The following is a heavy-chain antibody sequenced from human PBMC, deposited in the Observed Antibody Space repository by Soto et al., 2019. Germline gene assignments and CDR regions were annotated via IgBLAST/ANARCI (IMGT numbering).Heavy chain of an antibody. V-gene: IGHV4-34*01. CDR2: INHSGST. D-gene: IGHD4-17*01. CDR1: GGSFSGYY. J-gene: IGHJ5*02. CDR3: TRARYGDHFDP. Sequence: SETLSLTCAVYGGSFSGYYWSWIRQPPGKGLEWIGEINHSGSTNYNPSLKSRVTITVDTSKNQFSLKLSSVTAADAAVYYCTRARYGDHFDPWGQGTLVTVSS.